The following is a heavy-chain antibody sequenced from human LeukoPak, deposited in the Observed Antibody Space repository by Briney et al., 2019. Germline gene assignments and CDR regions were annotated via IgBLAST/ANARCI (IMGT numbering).Heavy chain of an antibody. Sequence: SVKVSCKASGGTFSSYAISWVRQAPGQGLEWMGRIIPILGIANYAQKFQGRVTITADKSTSTAYMELSSLRSEDTAVYYCARDHGYSSSWYIYWGQGTLVTVSS. D-gene: IGHD6-13*01. J-gene: IGHJ4*02. V-gene: IGHV1-69*04. CDR2: IIPILGIA. CDR3: ARDHGYSSSWYIY. CDR1: GGTFSSYA.